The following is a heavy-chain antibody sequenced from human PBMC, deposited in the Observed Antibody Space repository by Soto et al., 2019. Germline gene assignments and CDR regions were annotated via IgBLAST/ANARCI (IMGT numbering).Heavy chain of an antibody. CDR1: GGSISSSSNH. D-gene: IGHD1-7*01. Sequence: PSETLSLTCTVSGGSISSSSNHWGWIRQPPGKGLEWIGNIYYSENTYYNPSLKSRVTISVDTSKNQFSLRLTSVTAADTAVYYCARDSPLSITGTSYYYMDVWGKGTTVTVSS. CDR3: ARDSPLSITGTSYYYMDV. V-gene: IGHV4-39*02. CDR2: IYYSENT. J-gene: IGHJ6*03.